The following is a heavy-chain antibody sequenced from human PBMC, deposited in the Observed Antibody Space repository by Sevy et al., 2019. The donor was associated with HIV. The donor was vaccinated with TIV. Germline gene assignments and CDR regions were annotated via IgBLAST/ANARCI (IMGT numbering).Heavy chain of an antibody. CDR2: INPNRGGT. CDR3: ASEPRHYDSSGYYYYYYYGMDV. Sequence: ASVKVSCKASGYTFTGYYMHWVRQAPGQGLEWMGRINPNRGGTNYAQKFQGRVTMTRDTSISTAYMELSRLRSDDTAVYYCASEPRHYDSSGYYYYYYYGMDVWGQGTTVTVSS. CDR1: GYTFTGYY. J-gene: IGHJ6*02. D-gene: IGHD3-22*01. V-gene: IGHV1-2*06.